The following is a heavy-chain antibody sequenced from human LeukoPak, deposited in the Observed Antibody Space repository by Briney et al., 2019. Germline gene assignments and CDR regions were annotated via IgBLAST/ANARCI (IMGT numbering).Heavy chain of an antibody. D-gene: IGHD2-2*02. CDR3: ARAPIGGTNPLYYFYYMDV. V-gene: IGHV5-51*01. CDR1: GYSFTSYW. Sequence: GESLKISCKGSGYSFTSYWIGWVRQMPGKGLEWMGIIYPGDSDTRYSPSFQGQVTISADKSITTAYLQWSSLKASDTAMYYCARAPIGGTNPLYYFYYMDVWGKGTTVTVSS. J-gene: IGHJ6*03. CDR2: IYPGDSDT.